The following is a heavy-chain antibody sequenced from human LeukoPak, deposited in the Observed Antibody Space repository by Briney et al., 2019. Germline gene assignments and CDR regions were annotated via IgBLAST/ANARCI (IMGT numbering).Heavy chain of an antibody. J-gene: IGHJ4*02. V-gene: IGHV3-21*01. CDR1: GFTFSIYS. CDR2: ISYSGRNT. CDR3: ARDMNLGY. Sequence: GGSLRLSCAASGFTFSIYSMNWVRQAPGKGLEWVSSISYSGRNTYYADSVKGRFTISRDNAKNSLYLQMNSLRAEDTAVYYCARDMNLGYWGQGTLVTVSS. D-gene: IGHD1-14*01.